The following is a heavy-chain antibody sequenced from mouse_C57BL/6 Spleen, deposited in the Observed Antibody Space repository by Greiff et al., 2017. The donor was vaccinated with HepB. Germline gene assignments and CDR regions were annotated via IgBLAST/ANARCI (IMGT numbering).Heavy chain of an antibody. J-gene: IGHJ4*01. CDR1: GYTFTSYW. D-gene: IGHD1-1*01. CDR3: ARGGYYYGSSYDYAMDY. Sequence: QVQLQQPGAELVRPGSSVKLSCKASGYTFTSYWMHWVKQRPIQGLEWIGNIDPSDSETHYNQKFKDKATVTVDKSSSTAYMQLSSLTSEDSAVYYCARGGYYYGSSYDYAMDYWGQGTSVTVSS. CDR2: IDPSDSET. V-gene: IGHV1-52*01.